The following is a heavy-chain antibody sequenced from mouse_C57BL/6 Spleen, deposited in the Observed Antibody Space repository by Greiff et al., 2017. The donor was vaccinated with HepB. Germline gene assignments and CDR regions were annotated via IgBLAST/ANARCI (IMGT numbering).Heavy chain of an antibody. Sequence: SGAELVRPGASVTLSCKASGYTFTDYEMHWVKQTPVHGLEWIGAIDPETGGTAYNQKFKGKAILTADKSSSTAYMELRSLTSEDSAVYYCTRRYYSWFAYWGQGTLFTVSA. CDR1: GYTFTDYE. CDR2: IDPETGGT. J-gene: IGHJ3*01. CDR3: TRRYYSWFAY. V-gene: IGHV1-15*01. D-gene: IGHD1-1*01.